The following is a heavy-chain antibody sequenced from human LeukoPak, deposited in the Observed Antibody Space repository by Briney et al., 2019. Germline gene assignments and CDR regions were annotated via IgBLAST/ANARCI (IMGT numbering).Heavy chain of an antibody. Sequence: PSETLSLTCTVSGGSISSSIYYWAWIRQPPGRGLEWIGSIYYSGSTYYNPSLKSRVTISVDTSKNQFSLKLTSVTAADTAVYYCAKDWMGSASDFDHWGQGTLVTVSS. CDR3: AKDWMGSASDFDH. CDR1: GGSISSSIYY. J-gene: IGHJ4*02. CDR2: IYYSGST. V-gene: IGHV4-39*07. D-gene: IGHD1-26*01.